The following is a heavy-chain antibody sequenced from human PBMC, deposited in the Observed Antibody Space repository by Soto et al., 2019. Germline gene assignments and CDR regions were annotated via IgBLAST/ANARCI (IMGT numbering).Heavy chain of an antibody. D-gene: IGHD6-19*01. CDR2: ISASGRDT. CDR3: AKGKTTGWEYFDY. V-gene: IGHV3-23*01. CDR1: GFTFGNYA. Sequence: EVLLLESGGDLAKPGGYLRLSCAASGFTFGNYAMSWIRQAPGKGLEWVAGISASGRDTYYADSVKDRFTISRDSSKNTLYLQMNSLTAEDTAKYFCAKGKTTGWEYFDYWGQGTLVTVSS. J-gene: IGHJ4*02.